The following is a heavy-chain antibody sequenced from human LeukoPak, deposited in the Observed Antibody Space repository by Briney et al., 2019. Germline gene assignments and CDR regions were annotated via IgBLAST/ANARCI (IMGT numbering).Heavy chain of an antibody. CDR1: GGSFSGNY. CDR2: INHSGST. D-gene: IGHD6-13*01. V-gene: IGHV4-34*01. J-gene: IGHJ6*03. Sequence: SETLSLTCAVYGGSFSGNYWSWIRQPPGKGLEWIGEINHSGSTNYNPSLKSRVTISVDTSKNQFSLKLSSVTAADTAVYYCARDVTSSWYGIYYYRGVWGKGTTVSVSS. CDR3: ARDVTSSWYGIYYYRGV.